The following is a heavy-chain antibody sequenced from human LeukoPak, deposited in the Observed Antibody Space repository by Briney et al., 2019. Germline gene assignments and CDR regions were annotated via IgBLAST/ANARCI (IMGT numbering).Heavy chain of an antibody. CDR3: SRATQPADY. CDR1: GFTFGDYA. D-gene: IGHD2-2*01. V-gene: IGHV3-49*03. J-gene: IGHJ4*02. Sequence: PGGSLRVSCTASGFTFGDYAMSWFRLAPGKGLEWVGFIRSKAYGGTTEYAASVKGRFTISRDDSKSIADLQMNSLRTEDTAVYYCSRATQPADYWGQGTLVTVSA. CDR2: IRSKAYGGTT.